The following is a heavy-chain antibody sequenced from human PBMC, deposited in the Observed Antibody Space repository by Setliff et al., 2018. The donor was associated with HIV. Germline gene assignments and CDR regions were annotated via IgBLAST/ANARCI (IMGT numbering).Heavy chain of an antibody. D-gene: IGHD6-13*01. CDR3: ARRYSSSWYFDY. Sequence: SETLSLTCTVSGGSISSGSYYWGWIRQPPGRGLEWIGRIYTSGSTNYNPSLKSRVTISVDTSNNQVSLKLTSASAADTAVYYCARRYSSSWYFDYWGRGTLVTVS. CDR2: IYTSGST. V-gene: IGHV4-61*02. CDR1: GGSISSGSYY. J-gene: IGHJ4*02.